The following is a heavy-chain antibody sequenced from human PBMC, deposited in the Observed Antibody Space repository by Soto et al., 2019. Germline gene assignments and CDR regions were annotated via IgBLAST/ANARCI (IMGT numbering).Heavy chain of an antibody. D-gene: IGHD4-17*01. CDR3: AKVHDYGDYEGAFDI. CDR2: ISWNSGSI. Sequence: ESGGGLVQPGRSLRLSCAASGFTFDDYAMHWVRQAPGKGLEWVSGISWNSGSIGYADSVKGRFTISRDNAKNSLYLQMNSLRAEDTALYYCAKVHDYGDYEGAFDIWGQGTMVTVSS. CDR1: GFTFDDYA. V-gene: IGHV3-9*01. J-gene: IGHJ3*02.